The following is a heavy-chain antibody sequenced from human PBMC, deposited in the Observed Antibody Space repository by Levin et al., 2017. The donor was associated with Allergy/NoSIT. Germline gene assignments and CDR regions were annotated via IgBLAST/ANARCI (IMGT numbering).Heavy chain of an antibody. J-gene: IGHJ4*02. CDR3: ARDRTDFDY. D-gene: IGHD1-14*01. CDR1: GFTFSSYW. CDR2: IKSDGSST. V-gene: IGHV3-74*01. Sequence: GESLKISCAASGFTFSSYWMHWVRQAPGKGLVWVSRIKSDGSSTSYADSVKGRFTISRDNAKNTLYLQMNSLRAEDTAVYYCARDRTDFDYWGQGTLVTVSS.